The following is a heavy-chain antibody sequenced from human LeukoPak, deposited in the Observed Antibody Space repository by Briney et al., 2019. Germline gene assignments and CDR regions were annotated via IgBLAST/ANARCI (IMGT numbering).Heavy chain of an antibody. D-gene: IGHD6-13*01. Sequence: SETLSLTCTVSGGSISSSSYYWGWIRQPPGKGLEWIGSIYYSGSTYYNPSLKSQVTISVDTSKSQFSLKLSSVKDAGAAVDYCARVLYSSSWIRGHYYYYMDVWGKGTTVTVSS. CDR2: IYYSGST. CDR3: ARVLYSSSWIRGHYYYYMDV. V-gene: IGHV4-39*07. J-gene: IGHJ6*03. CDR1: GGSISSSSYY.